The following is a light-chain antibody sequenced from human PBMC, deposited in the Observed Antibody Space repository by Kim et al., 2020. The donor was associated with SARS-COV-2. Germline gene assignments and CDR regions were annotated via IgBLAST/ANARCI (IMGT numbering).Light chain of an antibody. J-gene: IGKJ2*01. CDR2: HGS. CDR3: QQFGDSPLYT. CDR1: QTIDSGR. V-gene: IGKV3-20*01. Sequence: GERATVSCRASQTIDSGRLAWYQHKPGQPTRLLIYHGSKRATGIPDRFSGSGSGTDFTLSISRLEPEDFAVYYCQQFGDSPLYTFGQGTKLEI.